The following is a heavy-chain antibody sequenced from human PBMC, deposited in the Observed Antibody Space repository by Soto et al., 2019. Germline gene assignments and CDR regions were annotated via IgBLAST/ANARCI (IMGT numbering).Heavy chain of an antibody. CDR2: ISAHNGNT. V-gene: IGHV1-18*01. CDR3: ARGRYGDY. D-gene: IGHD1-1*01. CDR1: GYAFTTYG. J-gene: IGHJ4*02. Sequence: QVHLVQSGAEVKKPGASVKVSCKGSGYAFTTYGITWVRQAPGQGLEWMGWISAHNGNTNYAQKLHGRVTVNRDTSTSTAYMELRSLRYDDTAVYYCARGRYGDYWGQGALVTVSS.